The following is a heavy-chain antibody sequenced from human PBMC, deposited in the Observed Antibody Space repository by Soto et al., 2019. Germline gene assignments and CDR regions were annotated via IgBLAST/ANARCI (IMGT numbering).Heavy chain of an antibody. CDR3: ATGYFDL. CDR1: EFTFSSYS. V-gene: IGHV3-48*01. Sequence: EVQLVESGGSLIQPGGSLRLSCAASEFTFSSYSMNWVRQAPGKGLEWVSYISGGSISSTIYYADSAKGRFTISRDNAKNSLNLQMNSLRAEDTAVYYCATGYFDLWGRGTLVTVSS. J-gene: IGHJ2*01. CDR2: ISGGSISSTI.